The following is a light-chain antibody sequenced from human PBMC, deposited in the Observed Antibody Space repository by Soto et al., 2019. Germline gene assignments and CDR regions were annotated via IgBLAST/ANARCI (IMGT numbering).Light chain of an antibody. CDR3: CSYAGSYTYV. J-gene: IGLJ1*01. CDR2: DVS. V-gene: IGLV2-11*01. Sequence: QSALTQPRSVSGSPGQSVTISCTGTSSDVGGYNYVSWYQQHPGQAPKLMIYDVSKRPSGVPDRFSGSKSGNTASLTISGLQAEDEADYYCCSYAGSYTYVFGTGTKLTV. CDR1: SSDVGGYNY.